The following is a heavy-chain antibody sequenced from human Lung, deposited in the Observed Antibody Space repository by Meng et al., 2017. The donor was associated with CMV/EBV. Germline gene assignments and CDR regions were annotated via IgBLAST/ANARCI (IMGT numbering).Heavy chain of an antibody. J-gene: IGHJ6*02. CDR1: TFTFSSFI. Sequence: GGSLRLXCAASTFTFSSFIIHWVRQAPGRGLEWVTVVSHDGTNEYYADSVNGRFTCSRDNSRRILYLQMNRMGVEDTAVYYCATDGSRSPYYSYGMDVWGQGTXVXVSS. CDR2: VSHDGTNE. D-gene: IGHD2-2*01. CDR3: ATDGSRSPYYSYGMDV. V-gene: IGHV3-30*03.